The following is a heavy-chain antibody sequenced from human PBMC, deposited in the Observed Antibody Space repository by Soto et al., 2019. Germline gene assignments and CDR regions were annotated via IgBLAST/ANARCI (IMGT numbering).Heavy chain of an antibody. J-gene: IGHJ6*02. CDR1: GDVFRSYG. CDR2: IIPISGTT. Sequence: QVQLVQSGAEVKKPGSSVKVSCKASGDVFRSYGINWVRQAPGQGLEWMGGIIPISGTTNYAQKFQGRVAITAEESTDTVYMELSRLRSEDTAVYFCGRVRCFNGLCHTADCGMDVWGQGTTVTVSS. D-gene: IGHD2-8*01. V-gene: IGHV1-69*01. CDR3: GRVRCFNGLCHTADCGMDV.